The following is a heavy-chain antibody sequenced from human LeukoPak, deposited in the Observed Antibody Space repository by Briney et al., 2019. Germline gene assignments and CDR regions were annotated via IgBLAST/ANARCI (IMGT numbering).Heavy chain of an antibody. J-gene: IGHJ4*02. D-gene: IGHD5-18*01. CDR3: ARQDTAMVFDY. V-gene: IGHV4-39*01. CDR1: GGSISSSSYY. Sequence: SETLSVTCTVSGGSISSSSYYWGWIRQPPGKRLEWIGSIYYSGSTYYNPSLKSRVTISVDTSKNQFSLKLSSVTAADTAVYYCARQDTAMVFDYWGQGTLVTVSS. CDR2: IYYSGST.